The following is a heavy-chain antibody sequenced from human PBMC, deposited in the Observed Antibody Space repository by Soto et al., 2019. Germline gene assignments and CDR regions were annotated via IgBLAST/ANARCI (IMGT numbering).Heavy chain of an antibody. CDR2: ISSSSSYI. J-gene: IGHJ6*02. D-gene: IGHD2-21*02. Sequence: WGSLRLSCADCGFAFSSCSMNRVSQAPGKGLEWVSSISSSSSYIYYADSVKGRFTISRDNAKNSLYLPMNSLRAEDTAVYYCAREVVVVTPSGYYYYGMDVWGQGTTVTVSS. V-gene: IGHV3-21*01. CDR1: GFAFSSCS. CDR3: AREVVVVTPSGYYYYGMDV.